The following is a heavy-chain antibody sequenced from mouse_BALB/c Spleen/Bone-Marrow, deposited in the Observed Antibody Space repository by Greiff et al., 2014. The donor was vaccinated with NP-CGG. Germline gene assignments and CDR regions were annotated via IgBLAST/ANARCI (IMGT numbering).Heavy chain of an antibody. J-gene: IGHJ2*01. CDR3: TRGGNWEDFDY. Sequence: DVMLVESGGGLVQPGGSRTLSCAASGFTFSSFGMHWVRQAPEKGLEWIAYISSDSGAIFYADTVKGRFTISRDNPKNTLFLQITSLRSKDMAIYFCTRGGNWEDFDYWGQGTTLTVSS. CDR1: GFTFSSFG. D-gene: IGHD4-1*01. CDR2: ISSDSGAI. V-gene: IGHV5-17*02.